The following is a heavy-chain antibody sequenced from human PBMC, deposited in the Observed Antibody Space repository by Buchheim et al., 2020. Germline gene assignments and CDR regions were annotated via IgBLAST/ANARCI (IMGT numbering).Heavy chain of an antibody. CDR1: GLIFGDAW. CDR3: ARDLGAVPGY. CDR2: IKSQVDGGTT. Sequence: EVQLVESGGASVEPGGSLRLSCVVSGLIFGDAWMNWVRQAPGKGLEWVGRIKSQVDGGTTDYAAPVRGRFSISRDDSKSTLYLQMDSLKSDDTGVYYCARDLGAVPGYWGQGTL. J-gene: IGHJ4*02. V-gene: IGHV3-15*07. D-gene: IGHD3-10*01.